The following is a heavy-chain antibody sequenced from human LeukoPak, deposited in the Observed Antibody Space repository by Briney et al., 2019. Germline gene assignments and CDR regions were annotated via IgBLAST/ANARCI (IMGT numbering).Heavy chain of an antibody. CDR1: GFTFSSYS. Sequence: GGPLRLSCAASGFTFSSYSMNWVRQAPGKGLEWVSYISGNSNTIYYADSVKGRFTSSRDNAKNSVHLQMNSLRDEDTAVYYCARDYYGSYAFDIWGQGTMVTVSS. D-gene: IGHD3-10*01. CDR3: ARDYYGSYAFDI. J-gene: IGHJ3*02. V-gene: IGHV3-48*02. CDR2: ISGNSNTI.